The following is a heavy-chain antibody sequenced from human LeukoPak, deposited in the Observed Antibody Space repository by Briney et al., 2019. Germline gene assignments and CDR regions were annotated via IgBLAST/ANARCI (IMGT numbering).Heavy chain of an antibody. V-gene: IGHV3-64*01. CDR2: ISSNGGST. Sequence: GGSLRLSCAASGFTFSSYAMHWVRQAPGKGLEYVSAISSNGGSTYYANSVKGRFTISRDNSKNTLYLQMGSLRAEDMAVYYCARRYNWNDGGLDYWGQGTLVTVSS. J-gene: IGHJ4*02. CDR3: ARRYNWNDGGLDY. CDR1: GFTFSSYA. D-gene: IGHD1-1*01.